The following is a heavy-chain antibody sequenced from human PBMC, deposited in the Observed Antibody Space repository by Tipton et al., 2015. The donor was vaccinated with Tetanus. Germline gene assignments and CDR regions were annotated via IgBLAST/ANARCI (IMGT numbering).Heavy chain of an antibody. Sequence: TLSLTCTVSGASITSDEYYWSWIRQSPGRGLESIGYVLNSGKTYYHPSLRRRVIISLDRSKSQFSLKLTSVTAADTAVYYCARFLSFGSGTYGARWGQGALVIVSS. J-gene: IGHJ4*02. CDR3: ARFLSFGSGTYGAR. V-gene: IGHV4-30-4*01. CDR2: VLNSGKT. D-gene: IGHD3-10*01. CDR1: GASITSDEYY.